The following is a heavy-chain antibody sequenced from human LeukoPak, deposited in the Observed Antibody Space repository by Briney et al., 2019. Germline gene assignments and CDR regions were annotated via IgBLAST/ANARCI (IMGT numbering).Heavy chain of an antibody. CDR3: ARDKQAAAGTES. Sequence: PSETLSLTCTVSGGSISSYYWSWIRQPPGKGLEWIGYIYYSGSTNYNPSLKSRVTISVDTSKNQFSLKLSSVTAADTAVYYCARDKQAAAGTESWGQETLVTVSS. CDR1: GGSISSYY. J-gene: IGHJ4*02. V-gene: IGHV4-59*12. CDR2: IYYSGST. D-gene: IGHD6-13*01.